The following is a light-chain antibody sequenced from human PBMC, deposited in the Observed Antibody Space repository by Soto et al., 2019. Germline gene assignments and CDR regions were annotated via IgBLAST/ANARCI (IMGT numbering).Light chain of an antibody. CDR3: QQYHPWPPYT. J-gene: IGKJ2*01. CDR2: GAS. V-gene: IGKV3-15*01. CDR1: QSVTSN. Sequence: EIVMTQSPATLAVSPGESATLSCRASQSVTSNLAWYQQKPGQAPRLLMYGASSRATGIPARFSGSGSGTEFTLTISSLQSEDFAVYYCQQYHPWPPYTFGQGTKLEIK.